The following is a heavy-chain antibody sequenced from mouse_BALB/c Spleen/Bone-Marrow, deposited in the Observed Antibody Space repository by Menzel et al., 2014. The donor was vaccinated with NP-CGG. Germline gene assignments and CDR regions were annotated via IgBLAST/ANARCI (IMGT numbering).Heavy chain of an antibody. CDR1: GYTFTSYV. V-gene: IGHV1-14*01. CDR3: ASPRQLGLPYYCDY. CDR2: INPYNDGT. D-gene: IGHD3-2*01. J-gene: IGHJ2*01. Sequence: EVQLQQSGPELVKPGASVKMSCKASGYTFTSYVMHWVKQKPGQGLEWIGYINPYNDGTKYNEKFKGKATQTSDKSSSTAYMELSSLTTEDSAVYYCASPRQLGLPYYCDYWGQGTTLTVSS.